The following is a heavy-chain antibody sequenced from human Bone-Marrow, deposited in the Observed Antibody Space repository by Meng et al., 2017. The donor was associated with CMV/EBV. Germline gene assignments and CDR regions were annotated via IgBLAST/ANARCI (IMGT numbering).Heavy chain of an antibody. J-gene: IGHJ4*02. CDR2: INTDSGAT. CDR1: GYSFNTFA. CDR3: AWGSETYYFDY. Sequence: QVQFEQSGAEVKKPGASVKVSGKVSGYSFNTFAIHWVRQAPGQRLEWMGWINTDSGATNYLQKFQGRVTMARDTSTSTVYMELRSLRSDDTAVYYCAWGSETYYFDYWGQGTLVTVSS. V-gene: IGHV1-3*04. D-gene: IGHD3-16*01.